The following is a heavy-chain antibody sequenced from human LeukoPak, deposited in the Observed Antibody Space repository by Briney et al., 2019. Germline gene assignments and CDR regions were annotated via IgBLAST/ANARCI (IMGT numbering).Heavy chain of an antibody. CDR1: GFTFNNYN. CDR2: ISTSSNYI. CDR3: ARGAVATTFGF. Sequence: GGSLRLSCAASGFTFNNYNMNWVRQAPGKGLEWVSSISTSSNYIYYADSVKGRFTISRDNAKNSLYLQMNSLRGEDTAVYYCARGAVATTFGFWGQGTLVTVSS. D-gene: IGHD5-12*01. J-gene: IGHJ4*02. V-gene: IGHV3-21*01.